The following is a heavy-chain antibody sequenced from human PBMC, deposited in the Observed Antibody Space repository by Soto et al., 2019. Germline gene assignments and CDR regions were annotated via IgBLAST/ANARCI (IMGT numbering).Heavy chain of an antibody. V-gene: IGHV3-11*06. CDR2: ISSSSSYT. Sequence: GGSLRLSCAASGFTFSDYYMSWIRQAPGKGLEWVSYISSSSSYTNYADSVKGRFTISRDNAKNSLYLQMNSLRAEDTAVYYCARVIVGATFYFDYWGQGTLVTVSS. CDR1: GFTFSDYY. J-gene: IGHJ4*02. CDR3: ARVIVGATFYFDY. D-gene: IGHD1-26*01.